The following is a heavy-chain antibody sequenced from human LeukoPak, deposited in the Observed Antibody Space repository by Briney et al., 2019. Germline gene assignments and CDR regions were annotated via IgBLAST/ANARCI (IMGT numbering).Heavy chain of an antibody. CDR2: IYYSGST. Sequence: SETLSLTCAVYGGSFSGYYWSWIRQPPGKGLEWIGYIYYSGSTYYNPSLKSRVTISVDTSKNQFSLKLSSVTAADTAVYYCARDAGYGSGSPFDYWGQGTLVTVSS. CDR3: ARDAGYGSGSPFDY. CDR1: GGSFSGYY. D-gene: IGHD3-10*01. V-gene: IGHV4-30-4*08. J-gene: IGHJ4*02.